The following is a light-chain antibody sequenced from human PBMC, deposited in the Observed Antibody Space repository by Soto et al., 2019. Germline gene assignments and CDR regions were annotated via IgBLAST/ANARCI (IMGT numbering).Light chain of an antibody. V-gene: IGKV1-5*01. J-gene: IGKJ1*01. Sequence: IQMTQSPSTLSASVGDRVTITCRASQSISSGLAWYQQKPGKAPKLLIYAASSLESGVPSRFSGSGSGTEFTLTISSLQPDDFATYYCQQDYSYLWTFGQGTKVEIK. CDR2: AAS. CDR1: QSISSG. CDR3: QQDYSYLWT.